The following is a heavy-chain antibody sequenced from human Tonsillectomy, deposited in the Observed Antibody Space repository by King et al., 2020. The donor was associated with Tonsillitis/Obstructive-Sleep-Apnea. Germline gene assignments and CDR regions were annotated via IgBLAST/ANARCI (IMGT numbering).Heavy chain of an antibody. J-gene: IGHJ4*02. CDR1: GISVSSNY. Sequence: VQLVESGGGLIQPGGSLRLSCAASGISVSSNYMSWVRQAPGKGLEWVSVLYSGGSTYYADSVKGRFTISRDNSKNTLYLQMNSLRAEDTAVYYCAGSRIAAAAGGNYWGQGTLVTVSS. D-gene: IGHD6-13*01. V-gene: IGHV3-53*01. CDR2: LYSGGST. CDR3: AGSRIAAAAGGNY.